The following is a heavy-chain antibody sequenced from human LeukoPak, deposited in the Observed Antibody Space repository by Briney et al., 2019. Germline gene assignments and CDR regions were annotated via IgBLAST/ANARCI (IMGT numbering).Heavy chain of an antibody. D-gene: IGHD3-22*01. Sequence: ASVKVSCKASGYTFTGYYMHWVRQAPGQGLEWMRRINPNSGGTNYAQKFQGRVTMTRDTSISTAYMELSRLRSDDTAVYYCAREGNYDSSGYSSSWGQGTLVTVSS. CDR2: INPNSGGT. CDR3: AREGNYDSSGYSSS. CDR1: GYTFTGYY. V-gene: IGHV1-2*06. J-gene: IGHJ5*02.